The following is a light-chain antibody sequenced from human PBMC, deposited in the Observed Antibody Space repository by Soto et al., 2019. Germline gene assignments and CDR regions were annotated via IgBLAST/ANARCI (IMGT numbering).Light chain of an antibody. CDR2: DTS. Sequence: IVLTQSPGTLSLSPGERATLSCRSSQTGSNSYLAWYQHKSGQAPRLLIYDTSSRATGIPDRFSGSGSETDFTLTISRLEPEDFAVYYCQQYGSSPPTFGQGTKVDIK. V-gene: IGKV3-20*01. CDR1: QTGSNSY. J-gene: IGKJ1*01. CDR3: QQYGSSPPT.